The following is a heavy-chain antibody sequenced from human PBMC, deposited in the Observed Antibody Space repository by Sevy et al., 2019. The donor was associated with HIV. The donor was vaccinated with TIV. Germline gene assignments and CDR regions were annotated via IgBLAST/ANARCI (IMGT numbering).Heavy chain of an antibody. J-gene: IGHJ6*02. V-gene: IGHV3-15*01. Sequence: GGSLRLSCGASGFTFSNAWMTWVRQAPGKGLEWVGRIKSKSEGGTTDYAAPVKGRFTISRDNAKNSLYLQMNSLRAEDTAVYYCARDRRFGELSPPTTKYYYYGMDVWGQGTTVTVSS. CDR1: GFTFSNAW. D-gene: IGHD3-10*01. CDR2: IKSKSEGGTT. CDR3: ARDRRFGELSPPTTKYYYYGMDV.